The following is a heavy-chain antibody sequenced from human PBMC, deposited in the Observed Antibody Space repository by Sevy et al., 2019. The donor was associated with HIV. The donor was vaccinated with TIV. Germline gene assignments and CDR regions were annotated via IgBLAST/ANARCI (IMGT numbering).Heavy chain of an antibody. Sequence: GGSLRLSCAASRFTFSSYAMSWVRLAPGKGLEWVSAISAGGSTFYADFVKARFTISRDNSTNTLYLQMNSLRVEDTAVYYCAKFFPHDAFDIWGQGTMVTVSS. J-gene: IGHJ3*02. CDR2: ISAGGST. V-gene: IGHV3-23*01. CDR3: AKFFPHDAFDI. D-gene: IGHD3-3*01. CDR1: RFTFSSYA.